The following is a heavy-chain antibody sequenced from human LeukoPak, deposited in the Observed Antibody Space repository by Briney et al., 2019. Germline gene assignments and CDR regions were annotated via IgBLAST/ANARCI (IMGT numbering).Heavy chain of an antibody. CDR1: GFTFSSYS. V-gene: IGHV3-30*02. J-gene: IGHJ4*02. CDR2: IRYDGSNK. Sequence: GGSLRLSCAASGFTFSSYSMNWVRQAPGKGLEWVAFIRYDGSNKYYADSVKGRFTISRDNSKNTLYLRMNSLRAEDTAVYYCAKDAPNYYGSGSYPDYWGQGTLVTVSS. D-gene: IGHD3-10*01. CDR3: AKDAPNYYGSGSYPDY.